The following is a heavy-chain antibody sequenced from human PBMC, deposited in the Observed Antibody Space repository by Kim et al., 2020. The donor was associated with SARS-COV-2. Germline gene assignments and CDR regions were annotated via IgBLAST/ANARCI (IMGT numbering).Heavy chain of an antibody. Sequence: GGSLRLSCAASGFTFSSYAMSWVRQAPGKGLEWVSAISGSGGSTYYADSVKGRFTISRDNSKNTLYLQMNSLRAEDTAVYYCAKVVSRRVLGSYYFDYWGQGTLVTVSS. CDR3: AKVVSRRVLGSYYFDY. J-gene: IGHJ4*02. D-gene: IGHD2-15*01. CDR2: ISGSGGST. V-gene: IGHV3-23*01. CDR1: GFTFSSYA.